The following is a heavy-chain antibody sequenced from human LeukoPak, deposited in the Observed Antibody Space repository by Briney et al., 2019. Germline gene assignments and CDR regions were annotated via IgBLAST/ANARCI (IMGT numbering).Heavy chain of an antibody. J-gene: IGHJ6*03. CDR1: GFTFSSYA. D-gene: IGHD2-2*01. Sequence: GGSLRLSCAASGFTFSSYAMSWVRQASGKGLEWVSGISGSGDGTYYADSVKGRFTISRDNSKNTLYLQVNSLRAEDTATFYCAKFSGSPCSSTSCVHYMDVWGKGTTVTVS. CDR3: AKFSGSPCSSTSCVHYMDV. CDR2: ISGSGDGT. V-gene: IGHV3-23*01.